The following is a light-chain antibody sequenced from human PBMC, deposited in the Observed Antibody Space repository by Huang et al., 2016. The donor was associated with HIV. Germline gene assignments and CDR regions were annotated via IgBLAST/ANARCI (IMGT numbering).Light chain of an antibody. J-gene: IGKJ1*01. CDR2: GAS. CDR3: QQSYNSPRT. V-gene: IGKV1-39*01. CDR1: QSLSNS. Sequence: DIQMTQSPSSPSASVVDRVTIPCRASQSLSNSLNWYQQRPGEAPRLLIFGASNLQSGVPSRFSGTRSGTEFTLTITTLQPEDSAIYYCQQSYNSPRTFGQGTKVQI.